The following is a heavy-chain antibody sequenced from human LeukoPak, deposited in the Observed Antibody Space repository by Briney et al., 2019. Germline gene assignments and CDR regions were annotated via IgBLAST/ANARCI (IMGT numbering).Heavy chain of an antibody. Sequence: GGSLRLSCAASGFTFSSYAMSWVRQAPGKGLEWVSAISGSGGSTYYADSVKGRFTISRDNSKNTLYLQMNSLRAEDTAVYYCATPRAVTAIVDWYFDLWGRGTLVTVSS. CDR3: ATPRAVTAIVDWYFDL. D-gene: IGHD2-21*02. CDR1: GFTFSSYA. CDR2: ISGSGGST. V-gene: IGHV3-23*01. J-gene: IGHJ2*01.